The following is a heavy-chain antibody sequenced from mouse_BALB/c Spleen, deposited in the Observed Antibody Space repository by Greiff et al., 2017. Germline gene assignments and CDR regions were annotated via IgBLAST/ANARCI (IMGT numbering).Heavy chain of an antibody. V-gene: IGHV2-9*02. CDR3: ARDRGVVAHFDY. Sequence: QVQLKESGPGLVAPSQSLSITCTVSGFSLTSYGVHWVRQPPGKGLEWLGVIWAGGSTNYNSALMSRLSISKDNSKSQVFLKMNSLQTDDTAMYYCARDRGVVAHFDYWGQGTTLTVSS. J-gene: IGHJ2*01. CDR1: GFSLTSYG. CDR2: IWAGGST. D-gene: IGHD1-1*01.